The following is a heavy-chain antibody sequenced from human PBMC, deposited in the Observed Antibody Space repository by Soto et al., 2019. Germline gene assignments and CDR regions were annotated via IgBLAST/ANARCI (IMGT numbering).Heavy chain of an antibody. CDR3: AITVEGGGGWNPLDF. V-gene: IGHV1-18*01. D-gene: IGHD6-19*01. Sequence: VKVARKGSGYSITIDVIRWLRHTPKKELEWMGWISAYNGNTNYAQKLQGRVTMTTDTSTSTAYMELRSLRSDDTAVYYCAITVEGGGGWNPLDFWGQGTLVSVSS. CDR1: GYSITIDV. CDR2: ISAYNGNT. J-gene: IGHJ4*02.